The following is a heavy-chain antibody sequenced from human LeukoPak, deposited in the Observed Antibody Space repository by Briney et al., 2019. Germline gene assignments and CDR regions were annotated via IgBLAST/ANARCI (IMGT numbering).Heavy chain of an antibody. CDR1: GFTFSSYD. D-gene: IGHD2-2*01. CDR3: AKDNPIEQVPGLGPGS. V-gene: IGHV3-13*01. CDR2: IGTAGDT. Sequence: GGSLRLSCAASGFTFSSYDMHWVRQATGKGLEWVSAIGTAGDTYYPGSVKGRFTISRDNSKNTLYLQMNSLRVEDTAVYYCAKDNPIEQVPGLGPGSWGQGTLITVSS. J-gene: IGHJ5*02.